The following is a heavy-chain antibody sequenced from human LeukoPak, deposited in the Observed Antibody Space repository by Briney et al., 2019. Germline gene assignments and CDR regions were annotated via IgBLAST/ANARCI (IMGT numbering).Heavy chain of an antibody. CDR3: TRVQKTRDYYYYMDV. J-gene: IGHJ6*03. CDR2: ITSSSRYI. V-gene: IGHV3-21*01. Sequence: GGSLRLSCEASGFSFGSYNMDWVRQTPGKGLEWVSSITSSSRYIYYVDSVKGRFTVSRDNAKNSLYLQMNSLRVEDTAMYYCTRVQKTRDYYYYMDVWGKGTTVTVSS. CDR1: GFSFGSYN.